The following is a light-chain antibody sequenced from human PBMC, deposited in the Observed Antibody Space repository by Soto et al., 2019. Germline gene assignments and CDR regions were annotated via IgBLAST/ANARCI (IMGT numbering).Light chain of an antibody. CDR1: SSDVGGYNY. CDR3: SSYTSTTTRV. J-gene: IGLJ1*01. V-gene: IGLV2-14*03. CDR2: EVS. Sequence: QSVLTQPASVSGSPGQSITISSTGTSSDVGGYNYVSWYQQHPGKGPKLMIYEVSNRPPGVSNRFSGSKSGNMATLTISGLQAEDEADYYCSSYTSTTTRVFGTGTKVTVL.